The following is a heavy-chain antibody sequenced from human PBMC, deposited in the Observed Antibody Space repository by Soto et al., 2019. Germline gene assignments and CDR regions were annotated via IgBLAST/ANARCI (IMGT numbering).Heavy chain of an antibody. CDR1: GFTFSSYS. CDR3: ASLHPWFGAEAT. CDR2: ITGGGEVE. D-gene: IGHD3-10*01. Sequence: EVQLVESGGGLIQPGGSLRLSCAASGFTFSSYSMNWVRQAPGKGLEWVSYITGGGEVEAYADSVKGRFTISRDNAKNSLFLQMNSLRDEDTAVYYCASLHPWFGAEATWGQGALVTVSS. J-gene: IGHJ4*02. V-gene: IGHV3-48*02.